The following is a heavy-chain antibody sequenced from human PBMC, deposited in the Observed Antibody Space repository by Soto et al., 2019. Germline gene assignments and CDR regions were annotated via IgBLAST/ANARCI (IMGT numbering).Heavy chain of an antibody. CDR3: ARDTHGNVIMHV. CDR2: IYYSGST. Sequence: SETLSITCTVSGGSISSGDYYWSWIRQPPGKGLEWIGYIYYSGSTYYNPPLKSRVTISVDTSKNQFSLKLSSVTAADTAVYYCARDTHGNVIMHVWAQGTTVTFSS. CDR1: GGSISSGDYY. V-gene: IGHV4-30-4*01. J-gene: IGHJ6*02. D-gene: IGHD3-16*02.